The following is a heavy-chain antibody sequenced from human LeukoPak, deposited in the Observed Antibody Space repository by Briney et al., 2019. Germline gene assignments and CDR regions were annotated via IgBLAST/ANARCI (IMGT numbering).Heavy chain of an antibody. Sequence: GASVKVSCKASGYTFTSYGISWVRQAPGQRLEWMGWINAGHGNTKYSQNFQGRVTITRDTSASTAYMELSSLRSEDTAVYYCARGAGFAEPLPEYWGQGTLLTASS. CDR1: GYTFTSYG. V-gene: IGHV1-3*01. J-gene: IGHJ4*02. D-gene: IGHD1-14*01. CDR2: INAGHGNT. CDR3: ARGAGFAEPLPEY.